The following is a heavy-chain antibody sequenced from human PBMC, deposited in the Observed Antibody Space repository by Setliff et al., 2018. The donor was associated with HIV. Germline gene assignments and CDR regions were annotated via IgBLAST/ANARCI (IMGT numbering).Heavy chain of an antibody. J-gene: IGHJ6*02. Sequence: SETLSLTCSLSGGSISSYHWNWIRQPPGKGLGWIGYIYYGGSTNYNPSLKSRVTISVDTSKNQFSLKLSSVTAADTAVYYCARDHIVATIRDYYYGMDVWGQGTTVTVSS. D-gene: IGHD5-12*01. CDR2: IYYGGST. CDR3: ARDHIVATIRDYYYGMDV. V-gene: IGHV4-59*01. CDR1: GGSISSYH.